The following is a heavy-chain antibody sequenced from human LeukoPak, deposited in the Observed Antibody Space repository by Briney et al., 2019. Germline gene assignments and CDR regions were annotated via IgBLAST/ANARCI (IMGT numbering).Heavy chain of an antibody. D-gene: IGHD3-3*01. CDR2: IIPIFGTA. Sequence: SVKVSCKASGGTFSSYAISWVRQAPGQGLEWMGRIIPIFGTANYAQKFQGRVTITTDESTSTAYMELSSLRSEDTAVYYCARDPPTVYDFWSGYFDYWGQGTVVTVSS. CDR1: GGTFSSYA. V-gene: IGHV1-69*05. CDR3: ARDPPTVYDFWSGYFDY. J-gene: IGHJ4*02.